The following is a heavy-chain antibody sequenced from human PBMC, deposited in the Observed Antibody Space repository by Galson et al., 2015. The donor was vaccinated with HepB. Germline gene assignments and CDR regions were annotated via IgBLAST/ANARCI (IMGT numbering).Heavy chain of an antibody. J-gene: IGHJ5*02. CDR2: INAGNGNT. CDR3: ARGSSGESYFDYWFDP. D-gene: IGHD1-26*01. Sequence: SVKVSCKASGYTSTSYAMHWVRQAPGQRLEWMGWINAGNGNTKYSQKFQGRVTITRDTSASTAYMELSSLRSEDTAAYYCARGSSGESYFDYWFDPWGQGTLVTVSS. CDR1: GYTSTSYA. V-gene: IGHV1-3*01.